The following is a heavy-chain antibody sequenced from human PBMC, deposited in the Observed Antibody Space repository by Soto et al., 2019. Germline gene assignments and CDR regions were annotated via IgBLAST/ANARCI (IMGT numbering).Heavy chain of an antibody. CDR3: ARHDSNGDFEF. J-gene: IGHJ4*02. CDR1: GYMFPIYH. Sequence: GESLKISCEASGYMFPIYHISWMRQMPGKGLVWVGKIDPSDSSTMYRPSSRSRITISVDKSINTAYRERGRLKASDTAMYYCARHDSNGDFEFWGQGTQVTVSS. D-gene: IGHD2-8*01. CDR2: IDPSDSST. V-gene: IGHV5-10-1*01.